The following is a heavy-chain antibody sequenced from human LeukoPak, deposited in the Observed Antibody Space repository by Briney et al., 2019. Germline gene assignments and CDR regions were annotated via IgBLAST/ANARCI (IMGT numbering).Heavy chain of an antibody. CDR1: GVSISSYY. Sequence: SETLSLTCTVSGVSISSYYWSWIRQPPGQGLEWIGYIFHSGTTNYNPSLKSRVTISVDTSKNQFSLKLSSVTAADTAVYYCARESIVVVPAAMRDYFDYWGQGTLVTVSS. V-gene: IGHV4-59*12. J-gene: IGHJ4*02. CDR3: ARESIVVVPAAMRDYFDY. D-gene: IGHD2-2*01. CDR2: IFHSGTT.